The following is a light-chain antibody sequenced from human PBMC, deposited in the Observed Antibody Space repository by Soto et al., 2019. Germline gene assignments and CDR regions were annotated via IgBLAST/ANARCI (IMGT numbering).Light chain of an antibody. Sequence: QSALTQPASVSGSPGQSITISCTGTSRDVGGYNYVSWYQQHPGKAPKLMIYEVSNRPSGVSHRFSGSKSGNTASLTISGLQAEDEADYYCSSYAGSSNVFGTGTKLTVL. J-gene: IGLJ1*01. V-gene: IGLV2-14*01. CDR3: SSYAGSSNV. CDR1: SRDVGGYNY. CDR2: EVS.